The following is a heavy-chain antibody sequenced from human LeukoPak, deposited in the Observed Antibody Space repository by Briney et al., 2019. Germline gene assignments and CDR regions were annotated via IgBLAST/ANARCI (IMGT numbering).Heavy chain of an antibody. CDR3: AKDRSSGWYLYYFDY. CDR2: ISGSGGST. J-gene: IGHJ4*02. Sequence: QSGGSLRLSCAASGFTFSSYSMSWVRQAPGKGLEWVSAISGSGGSTYYADSVKGRFTISRDNSKNTLYLQMNSLRAEDTAVYYCAKDRSSGWYLYYFDYWGQGTLVTVSS. D-gene: IGHD6-19*01. CDR1: GFTFSSYS. V-gene: IGHV3-23*01.